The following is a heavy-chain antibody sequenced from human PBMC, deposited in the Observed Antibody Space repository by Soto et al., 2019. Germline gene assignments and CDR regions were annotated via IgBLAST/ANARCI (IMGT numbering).Heavy chain of an antibody. Sequence: PSQTLSPTCAISGDSVSSNTASWNWIRQSPSRGLEWLGRTYFRSKWYNDYAVSVKSRTIINPDTSNNQFSLQLNSVTPEDTAVYFCATGDNPGPKTGYAFDPWGQGIMVTVSS. V-gene: IGHV6-1*01. CDR1: GDSVSSNTAS. CDR3: ATGDNPGPKTGYAFDP. D-gene: IGHD5-12*01. J-gene: IGHJ5*02. CDR2: TYFRSKWYN.